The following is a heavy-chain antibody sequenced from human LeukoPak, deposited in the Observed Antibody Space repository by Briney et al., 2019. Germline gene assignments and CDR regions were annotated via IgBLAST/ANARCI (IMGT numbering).Heavy chain of an antibody. D-gene: IGHD6-19*01. CDR3: AREVTGTLAFDI. V-gene: IGHV4-38-2*02. CDR2: IYYSGST. J-gene: IGHJ3*02. CDR1: GYFISSGYY. Sequence: PSETLSLTCTVSGYFISSGYYWGWIRQPPGKGLEWIGHIYYSGSTYYNPSLQSRLIISLDSSRKQISLNLMSVTAADTAVYFCAREVTGTLAFDIWGQGTLVTVSS.